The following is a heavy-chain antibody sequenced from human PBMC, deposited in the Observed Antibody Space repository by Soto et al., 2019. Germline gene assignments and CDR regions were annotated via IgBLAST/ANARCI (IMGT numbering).Heavy chain of an antibody. J-gene: IGHJ4*02. CDR2: INPRDGST. Sequence: ASVKVSCKASGYTFTSYAMHWVRQAPGQRLEWMGIINPRDGSTKYAQNFQDRVTMTRDTSTSTVYIELSSLRPDDTAVYYCARTLYGDNVDYWGQGTLVTVS. CDR1: GYTFTSYA. V-gene: IGHV1-46*01. D-gene: IGHD4-17*01. CDR3: ARTLYGDNVDY.